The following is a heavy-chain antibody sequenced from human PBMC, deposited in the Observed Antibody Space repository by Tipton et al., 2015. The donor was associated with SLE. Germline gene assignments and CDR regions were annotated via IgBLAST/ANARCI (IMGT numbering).Heavy chain of an antibody. V-gene: IGHV3-30*02. Sequence: GSLRLSCAASGFTFSSYGMHWVRQAPGKGLEWVAFIRYDGSNKYYADSVKGRFTISRDNSKNTLYLQMNSLRAEDTAVYYCASIVVPAAGRNYYYGMDVWGQGTTVTVSS. J-gene: IGHJ6*02. CDR1: GFTFSSYG. D-gene: IGHD2-2*01. CDR2: IRYDGSNK. CDR3: ASIVVPAAGRNYYYGMDV.